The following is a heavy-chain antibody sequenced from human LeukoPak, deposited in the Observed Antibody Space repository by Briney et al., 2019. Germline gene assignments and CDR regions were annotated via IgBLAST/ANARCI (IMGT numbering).Heavy chain of an antibody. CDR3: ARDWPGISLHFDL. CDR1: GFTFNAYY. CDR2: INPNTGDT. Sequence: ASVKVSCKASGFTFNAYYKHWVRQAPGQGLEWMGWINPNTGDTNFAQKFQGRVAMTRDTSLSTAYMDLSRLTSDDTAVYYCARDWPGISLHFDLWGRGTLITVSS. J-gene: IGHJ2*01. D-gene: IGHD2-15*01. V-gene: IGHV1-2*02.